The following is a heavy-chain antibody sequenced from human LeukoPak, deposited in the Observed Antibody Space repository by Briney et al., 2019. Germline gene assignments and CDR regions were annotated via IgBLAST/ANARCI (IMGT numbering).Heavy chain of an antibody. D-gene: IGHD6-13*01. CDR3: ARDEQQLVLHY. CDR1: GGSISSGDYY. CDR2: IYYSGST. V-gene: IGHV4-30-4*08. Sequence: SETLSLTCTVSGGSISSGDYYWSWIRQPPGKGLEWIGYIYYSGSTYYNPSLKSRVTISVDTSKNQFSLKLSSVTAADTAVYYCARDEQQLVLHYWGQGTLVTVSS. J-gene: IGHJ4*02.